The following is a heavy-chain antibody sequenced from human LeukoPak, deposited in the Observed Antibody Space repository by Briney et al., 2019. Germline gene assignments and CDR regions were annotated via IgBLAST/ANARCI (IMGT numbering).Heavy chain of an antibody. CDR1: GFTVSNNY. Sequence: GSLRLSCAASGFTVSNNYMSLGRQAPGKGPESVSVIYSGGSTYYADSVKGRFTISRDNSKSTLYLQMNSLRAEDTAVYYCARDSVVHPEGITMVRGVDGMDVWGQGTTVTVSS. J-gene: IGHJ6*02. CDR2: IYSGGST. D-gene: IGHD3-10*01. CDR3: ARDSVVHPEGITMVRGVDGMDV. V-gene: IGHV3-53*01.